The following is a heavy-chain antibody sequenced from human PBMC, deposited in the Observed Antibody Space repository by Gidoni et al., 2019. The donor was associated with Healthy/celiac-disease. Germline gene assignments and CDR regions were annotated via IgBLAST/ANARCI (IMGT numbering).Heavy chain of an antibody. D-gene: IGHD3-3*01. CDR1: GGTFSSYA. CDR3: ARDRDGYDFLGYYGMDV. J-gene: IGHJ6*02. V-gene: IGHV1-69*12. CDR2: IIPIFGTA. Sequence: QVQLVQSGAEVKKPGSSVKVSCKASGGTFSSYAISWVRQAPGQGLEWMGGIIPIFGTANYAQKFQGRVTITADESTSTAYMELSSLRSEDTAVYYCARDRDGYDFLGYYGMDVWGQGTTVTVSS.